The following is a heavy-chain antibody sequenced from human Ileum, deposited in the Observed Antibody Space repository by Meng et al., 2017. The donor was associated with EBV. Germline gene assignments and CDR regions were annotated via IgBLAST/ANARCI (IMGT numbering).Heavy chain of an antibody. CDR2: LYFSGST. D-gene: IGHD6-19*01. CDR1: GGSISSSDYY. Sequence: QLQLAGSGPGLVKPSEPLSLACTVSGGSISSSDYYWGWIRQPPGKGLEWIGSLYFSGSTYSNPSLESRVTISVDTSNNQFSLKLSSVTAADTAVYYCARRGYSSGWYAYDYWGQGTLVTVSS. J-gene: IGHJ4*02. CDR3: ARRGYSSGWYAYDY. V-gene: IGHV4-39*01.